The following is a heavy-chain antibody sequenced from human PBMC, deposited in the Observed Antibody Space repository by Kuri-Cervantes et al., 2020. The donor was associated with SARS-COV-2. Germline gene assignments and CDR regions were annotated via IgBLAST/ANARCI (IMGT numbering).Heavy chain of an antibody. V-gene: IGHV4-34*01. CDR3: ARDRCSSTSCYHHDAFDI. D-gene: IGHD2-2*01. CDR1: GGSFSGYY. Sequence: SETLSLTCAVYGGSFSGYYWSWIRQPPGKGLEWIGYIYYSGSTNYNPSLKSRVTISVDTSKNQFSLKLSSVTAADTAVYYCARDRCSSTSCYHHDAFDIWGQGTMVTVSS. J-gene: IGHJ3*02. CDR2: IYYSGST.